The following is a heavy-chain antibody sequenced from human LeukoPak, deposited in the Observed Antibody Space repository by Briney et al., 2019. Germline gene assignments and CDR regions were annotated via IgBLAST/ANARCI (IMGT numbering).Heavy chain of an antibody. D-gene: IGHD3-10*01. V-gene: IGHV4-39*07. Sequence: KSPETLSLTCTVSGGSISSSSYYWGWIRQPPGKGLEWIASIYYSGSTYYNPSLKSRVTISVDTSKNQFSLKLSSVTAADTAVYYCATDRLLWFGELDSWGQGTLVTVSS. CDR1: GGSISSSSYY. CDR2: IYYSGST. CDR3: ATDRLLWFGELDS. J-gene: IGHJ5*01.